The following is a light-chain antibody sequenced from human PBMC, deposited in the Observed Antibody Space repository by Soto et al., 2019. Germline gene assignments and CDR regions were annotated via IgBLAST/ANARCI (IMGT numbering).Light chain of an antibody. J-gene: IGKJ1*01. V-gene: IGKV1-5*03. CDR2: KAS. Sequence: DIQMTQSPSTLSGSVGDRVTLTCRASQTISSWLAWYQKKKGKAPKLLIYKASTLKSGVPSRFSGSGSGTELTLTISSLQPDDVATYYCQHYNSYSEAFGQGTKVDIK. CDR3: QHYNSYSEA. CDR1: QTISSW.